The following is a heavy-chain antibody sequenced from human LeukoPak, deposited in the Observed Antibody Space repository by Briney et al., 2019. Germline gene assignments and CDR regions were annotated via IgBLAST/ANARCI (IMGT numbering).Heavy chain of an antibody. V-gene: IGHV3-53*01. J-gene: IGHJ3*02. D-gene: IGHD3-10*01. CDR3: ARSGSSDAFDI. CDR2: IYSGGST. CDR1: GFTVSNNY. Sequence: PGGSLTLSCAASGFTVSNNYMSWVRQAPGKGLKWVSVIYSGGSTYYGDSVKGRFTISRDNSKNTLYLQMNSLRAEDTAVYYCARSGSSDAFDIWGQGTMVTVSS.